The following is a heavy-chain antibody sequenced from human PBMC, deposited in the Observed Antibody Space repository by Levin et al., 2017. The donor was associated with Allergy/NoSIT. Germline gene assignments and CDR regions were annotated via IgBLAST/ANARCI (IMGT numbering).Heavy chain of an antibody. CDR2: ISWNSGRI. D-gene: IGHD6-19*01. V-gene: IGHV3-9*01. CDR1: GFTFDDNA. Sequence: GGSLRLSCAASGFTFDDNAMHWVRQAPGKGLEWVAGISWNSGRIGYADSVKGRFTISRDNAKNSLYLQMNSLRAEDTALYYCAKAYFSGWSFYMDVWGKGTTVTVSS. J-gene: IGHJ6*04. CDR3: AKAYFSGWSFYMDV.